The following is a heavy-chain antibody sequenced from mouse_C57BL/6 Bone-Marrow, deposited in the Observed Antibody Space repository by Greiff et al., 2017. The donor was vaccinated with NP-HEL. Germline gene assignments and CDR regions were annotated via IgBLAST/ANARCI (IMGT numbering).Heavy chain of an antibody. J-gene: IGHJ2*01. Sequence: VQLQQPGAELVRPGSSVKLSCKASGYTFTSYWMDWVKQRPGQGLEWIGNIYPSDSETHYNQKFKDKATLTVDKSSSTAYMQLSSLTSEDSAVYYCARLDIYYYGSSYGDFDYWGQGTTLTVSS. V-gene: IGHV1-61*01. D-gene: IGHD1-1*01. CDR2: IYPSDSET. CDR3: ARLDIYYYGSSYGDFDY. CDR1: GYTFTSYW.